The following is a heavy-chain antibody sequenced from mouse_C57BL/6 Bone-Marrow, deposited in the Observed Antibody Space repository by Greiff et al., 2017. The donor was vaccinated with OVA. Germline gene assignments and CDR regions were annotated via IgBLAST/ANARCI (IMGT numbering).Heavy chain of an antibody. CDR2: ISDGGSYT. V-gene: IGHV5-4*01. D-gene: IGHD1-1*01. CDR3: AREDYYGSSYGY. Sequence: EVMLVESGGGLVKPGGSLKLSCAASGFTFSSYAMSWVRQTPEKRLEWVATISDGGSYTYYPDNVKGRFTISRDNAKNNLYLQMSHLKSEDTAMYYCAREDYYGSSYGYWGQGTTLTVSS. CDR1: GFTFSSYA. J-gene: IGHJ2*01.